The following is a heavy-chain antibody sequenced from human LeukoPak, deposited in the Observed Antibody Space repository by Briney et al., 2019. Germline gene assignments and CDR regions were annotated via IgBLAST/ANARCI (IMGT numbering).Heavy chain of an antibody. J-gene: IGHJ4*02. CDR2: IYYSGST. CDR1: GGSISSGGYY. Sequence: SETLSLTCTVSGGSISSGGYYWSWIRQHPGKGLEWIGYIYYSGSTYYNPSLKSRVTISVDTSKNQFSLKLSSVTAADTAVYYCATPLDYYDRSGYHQGGDWGQGTLVTVSS. D-gene: IGHD3-22*01. CDR3: ATPLDYYDRSGYHQGGD. V-gene: IGHV4-31*03.